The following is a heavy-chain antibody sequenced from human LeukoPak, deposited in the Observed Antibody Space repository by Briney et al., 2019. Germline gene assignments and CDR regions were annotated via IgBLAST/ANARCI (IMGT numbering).Heavy chain of an antibody. CDR3: ARDGKEGGFNYGY. CDR1: GASITSTNYF. J-gene: IGHJ4*02. D-gene: IGHD5-24*01. Sequence: SETLSLTCNVSGASITSTNYFWSWIRQPAGKGLQWIGRLYASGSTDYNPSLKSRVTISGDTSKNQFSLTLSSVTAADTAVYYCARDGKEGGFNYGYWGQGTLVTVSS. V-gene: IGHV4-61*02. CDR2: LYASGST.